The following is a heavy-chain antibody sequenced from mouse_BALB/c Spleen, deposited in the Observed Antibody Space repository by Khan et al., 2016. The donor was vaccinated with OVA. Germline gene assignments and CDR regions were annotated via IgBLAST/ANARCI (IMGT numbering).Heavy chain of an antibody. Sequence: EVMLVESGGGLVKPGGSLKLSCTASGFTFSSYDMSWVRQTPEKRLEWVAYINSGGDTTYSPDTVKGRFTIYRDNAKNNLYLQMSSLNSDDTAIYYCTRRPGYFDVWGAGTTVTVSS. J-gene: IGHJ1*01. CDR2: INSGGDTT. V-gene: IGHV5-12-1*01. CDR1: GFTFSSYD. CDR3: TRRPGYFDV.